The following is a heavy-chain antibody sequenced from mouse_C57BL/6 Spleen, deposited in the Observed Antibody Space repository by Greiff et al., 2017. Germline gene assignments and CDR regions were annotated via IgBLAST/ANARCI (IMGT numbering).Heavy chain of an antibody. V-gene: IGHV14-4*01. CDR3: TTGSSLFAY. CDR2: IDPENGDT. CDR1: GFNIKDDY. J-gene: IGHJ3*01. Sequence: EVKLQESGAELVRPGASVKLSCTASGFNIKDDYMHWVKQRPEQGLEWIGWIDPENGDTEYASKFQGKATITADTSSNTAYLQLSSLTSEDTAVYYCTTGSSLFAYWGQGTLVTVSA. D-gene: IGHD1-1*01.